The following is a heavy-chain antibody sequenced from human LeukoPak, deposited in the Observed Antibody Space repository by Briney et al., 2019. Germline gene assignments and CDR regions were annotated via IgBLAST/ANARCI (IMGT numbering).Heavy chain of an antibody. Sequence: ASVKVSCKASGGTFSSYAFSWVRQAPGQGLEWMGGITPIFGTSNYAQKFQGRVTITTDESTSTAYMELSSLRSEDTAVYYCARNIRIARGGSYLYFLYYFDYWGQGTLVTVSS. CDR1: GGTFSSYA. V-gene: IGHV1-69*05. CDR2: ITPIFGTS. CDR3: ARNIRIARGGSYLYFLYYFDY. J-gene: IGHJ4*02. D-gene: IGHD1-26*01.